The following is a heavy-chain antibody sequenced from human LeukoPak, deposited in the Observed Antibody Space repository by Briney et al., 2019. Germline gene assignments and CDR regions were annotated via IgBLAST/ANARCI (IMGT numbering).Heavy chain of an antibody. CDR1: GYTFTSYG. CDR2: INPNSGGT. D-gene: IGHD5-18*01. Sequence: ASVKVSCKASGYTFTSYGISWVRQAPGQGLEWMGWINPNSGGTNYAQKFQGRVTMTRDTSISTAYMELSRLRSDDTAVYYCARDREYSYGFDDYWGQGTLVTVSS. V-gene: IGHV1-2*02. J-gene: IGHJ4*02. CDR3: ARDREYSYGFDDY.